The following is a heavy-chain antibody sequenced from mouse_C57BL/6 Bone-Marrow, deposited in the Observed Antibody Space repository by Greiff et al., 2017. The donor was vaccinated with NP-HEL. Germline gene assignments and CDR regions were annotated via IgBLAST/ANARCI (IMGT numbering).Heavy chain of an antibody. D-gene: IGHD4-1*01. J-gene: IGHJ2*01. Sequence: LQESGAELVRPGTSVKVSCKASGYAFTNYLIEWVKQRPGQGLEWIGVINPGSGGTNYNEKFKGKATLTADKSSSTAYMQLSSLTSEDSAVYFCARVGDYFDYWGQGTTLTVSS. CDR1: GYAFTNYL. V-gene: IGHV1-54*01. CDR3: ARVGDYFDY. CDR2: INPGSGGT.